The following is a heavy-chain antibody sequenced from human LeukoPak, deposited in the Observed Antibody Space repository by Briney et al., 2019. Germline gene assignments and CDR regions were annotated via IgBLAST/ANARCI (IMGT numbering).Heavy chain of an antibody. CDR1: GGSISSYY. CDR3: ARVPNSGWYYFDY. D-gene: IGHD6-19*01. CDR2: IYYGGST. Sequence: PSETLSLTCTVSGGSISSYYWSWIRQPPGKGLEWIGYIYYGGSTSYNPSLKSRVTISVGTSKNQFSLKLSSVTAADTAVYYCARVPNSGWYYFDYWGQGTLVTVSS. J-gene: IGHJ4*02. V-gene: IGHV4-59*01.